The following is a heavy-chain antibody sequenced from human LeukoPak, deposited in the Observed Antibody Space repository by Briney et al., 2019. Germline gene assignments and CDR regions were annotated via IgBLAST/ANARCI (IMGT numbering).Heavy chain of an antibody. V-gene: IGHV4-59*11. CDR3: ARIKKTYLVRGVIALFDY. CDR2: VFYSGST. J-gene: IGHJ4*02. D-gene: IGHD3-10*01. CDR1: GGSISTHY. Sequence: SETLSLTCTISGGSISTHYWSWVRQSPGKGPEWIGNVFYSGSTNYNPSLKSRVTISVDTSKNQFSLKLSSVTAADTAVYYCARIKKTYLVRGVIALFDYWGQGTLATVSS.